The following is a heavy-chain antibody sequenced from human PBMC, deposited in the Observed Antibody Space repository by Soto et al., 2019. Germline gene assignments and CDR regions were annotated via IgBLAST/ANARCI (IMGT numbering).Heavy chain of an antibody. CDR2: INWNSGGI. V-gene: IGHV3-9*01. J-gene: IGHJ6*03. D-gene: IGHD3-10*01. CDR3: AKQNYYGSGSRGYMDV. Sequence: EVQLVESGGGLVQPGRSLRLSCSASGFMLQDYTLHWVRQAPGKGLEWVSGINWNSGGIDYAGSVKGRFTISRDNAKKALYLQMNSLRPEDTALYYCAKQNYYGSGSRGYMDVWGKGTTVTVSS. CDR1: GFMLQDYT.